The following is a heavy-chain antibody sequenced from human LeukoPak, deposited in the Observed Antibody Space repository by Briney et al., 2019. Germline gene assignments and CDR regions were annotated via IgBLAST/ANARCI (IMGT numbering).Heavy chain of an antibody. D-gene: IGHD3-16*01. CDR2: IYHSGST. CDR3: ARAFRARAFDY. V-gene: IGHV4-30-2*01. CDR1: GGSISSGGYS. Sequence: SETLPLTCAVSGGSISSGGYSWSWIRQPPGKGLEWIGYIYHSGSTYYNPSLKSRVTISVDRSKNQFSLKLSSVTAADTAVYYCARAFRARAFDYWGQGTLVTVSS. J-gene: IGHJ4*02.